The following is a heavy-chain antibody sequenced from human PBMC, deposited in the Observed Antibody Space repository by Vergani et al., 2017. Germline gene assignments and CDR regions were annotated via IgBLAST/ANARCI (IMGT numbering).Heavy chain of an antibody. Sequence: QLQLQESGPGLVKPSETLSLTCTVSGGSISSSSYYWGWIRQPPGKGLEWIGSIYYSGSTYYNPSLKSRVTISVDTSKNQFSLKLSSVTAADTAVYYGAREALMVRGVNDYWGQGTLVTVSS. CDR3: AREALMVRGVNDY. J-gene: IGHJ4*02. CDR1: GGSISSSSYY. V-gene: IGHV4-39*07. CDR2: IYYSGST. D-gene: IGHD3-10*01.